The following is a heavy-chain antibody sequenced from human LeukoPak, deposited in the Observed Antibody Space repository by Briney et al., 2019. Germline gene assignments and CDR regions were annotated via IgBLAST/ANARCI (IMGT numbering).Heavy chain of an antibody. CDR1: GGSISSYY. CDR3: ARAWYCSSTSCLDFDY. D-gene: IGHD2-2*01. Sequence: SETLSLTCTVPGGSISSYYWSWIRQPPGKGLEWIGYIYYSGSTNYNPSLKSRVTISVDTSKNQFSLKLSSVTAADTAVYYCARAWYCSSTSCLDFDYWGQGTLVTVSS. CDR2: IYYSGST. V-gene: IGHV4-59*01. J-gene: IGHJ4*02.